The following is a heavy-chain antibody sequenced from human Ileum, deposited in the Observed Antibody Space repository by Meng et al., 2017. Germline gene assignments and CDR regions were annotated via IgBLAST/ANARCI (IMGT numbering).Heavy chain of an antibody. CDR3: VRHDYCSGRGETCYPHFDV. V-gene: IGHV4-4*02. J-gene: IGHJ4*02. CDR1: GDSMNNGVW. CDR2: VNPRGST. D-gene: IGHD2-15*01. Sequence: LPRRDTAPAPVPPSATLSLTYLGSGDSMNNGVWWRWVRQAPGKGLEWSGQVNPRGSTRYNPSLQSRVTLSIDNSKKLFSVSLRSVTSADTAVYYCVRHDYCSGRGETCYPHFDVWGQGALVTVSS.